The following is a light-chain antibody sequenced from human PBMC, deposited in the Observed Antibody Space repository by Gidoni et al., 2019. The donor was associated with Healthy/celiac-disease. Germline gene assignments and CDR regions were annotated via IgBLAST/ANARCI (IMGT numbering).Light chain of an antibody. V-gene: IGKV1-33*01. CDR1: QDISNY. CDR3: QQYDNLPSFT. CDR2: DAS. Sequence: DIQMTQSPSSLSASVGDRVTITCQAIQDISNYLNWYQQKPGKAPKLLIYDASNLETGVPSRFSGSGSGTDFTFTISSLQPEDIATYYCQQYDNLPSFTFGPGTKVEIK. J-gene: IGKJ3*01.